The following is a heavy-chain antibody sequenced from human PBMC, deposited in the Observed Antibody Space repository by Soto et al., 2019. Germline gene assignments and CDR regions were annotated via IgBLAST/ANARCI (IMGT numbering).Heavy chain of an antibody. V-gene: IGHV4-59*01. D-gene: IGHD1-1*01. CDR3: ARYLGTRKGGWFYFDS. CDR2: IYYSRRT. Sequence: VQLKEWGPGLGKPSATRSLTCTVSGVSISSYYWRWIRQPPGKGLEWLGYIYYSRRTNYNPSLTSRVNISEDTSKNQFSLKLSSVTAADTAVYDGARYLGTRKGGWFYFDSWGQGTLVTVSS. J-gene: IGHJ4*02. CDR1: GVSISSYY.